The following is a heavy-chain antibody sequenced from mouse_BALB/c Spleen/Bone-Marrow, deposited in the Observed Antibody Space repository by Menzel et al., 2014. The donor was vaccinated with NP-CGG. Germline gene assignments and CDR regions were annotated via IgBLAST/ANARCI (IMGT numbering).Heavy chain of an antibody. D-gene: IGHD2-2*01. Sequence: VQLQQPGPELVKPGASVKMSCKASGYTFTSYVMHWVKQKPGQGLEWIGNINPYNDGTKYNEKFKGKATLTSDKFSSTAYVELGSLTSEDSAVYYCARSLYGFDWYFDVWGAGTTVTVSS. V-gene: IGHV1-14*01. CDR1: GYTFTSYV. CDR3: ARSLYGFDWYFDV. CDR2: INPYNDGT. J-gene: IGHJ1*01.